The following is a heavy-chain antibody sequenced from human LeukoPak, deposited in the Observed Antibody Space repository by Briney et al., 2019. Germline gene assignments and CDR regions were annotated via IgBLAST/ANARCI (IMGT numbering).Heavy chain of an antibody. CDR3: CRDSSIQGVLPTALKY. Sequence: GGSLRLSCVTSGFTFSSFGMHWVRQAPGKGLEWVAFIRYDTLDKKYAASVKGRFTISRDNSKNTLYLQMNTLRPEDTAVYYFCRDSSIQGVLPTALKYRGQGTLVTVSS. J-gene: IGHJ4*02. CDR2: IRYDTLDK. V-gene: IGHV3-30*02. CDR1: GFTFSSFG. D-gene: IGHD2-21*02.